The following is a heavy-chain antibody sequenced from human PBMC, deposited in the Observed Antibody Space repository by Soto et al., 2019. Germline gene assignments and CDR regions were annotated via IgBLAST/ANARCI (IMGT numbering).Heavy chain of an antibody. D-gene: IGHD3-22*01. V-gene: IGHV3-30*18. CDR1: GFTFSSYG. J-gene: IGHJ4*02. CDR3: AKGLGSYYYDSSGYVDY. CDR2: ISYDGSNK. Sequence: GGSLRLSCAVSGFTFSSYGMHWVRQAPGKGLEWVAVISYDGSNKYYADSVKGRFTISRDNSKNTLYLQMNSLRAEDTAVYYCAKGLGSYYYDSSGYVDYWGQGTLVTGSS.